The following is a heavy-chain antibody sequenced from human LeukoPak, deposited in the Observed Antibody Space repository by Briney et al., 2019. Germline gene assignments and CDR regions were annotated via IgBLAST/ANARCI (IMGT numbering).Heavy chain of an antibody. D-gene: IGHD3-10*01. J-gene: IGHJ4*02. CDR3: ARDLPDGSGSPY. V-gene: IGHV1-69*13. CDR1: GGTFSSYA. CDR2: IIPIFGTA. Sequence: SVKVSCKASGGTFSSYAISWVRQAPGQGLEWMGGIIPIFGTANYAQKFQGRVTITADESTSTAYMELSSLRSEDTAVYYCARDLPDGSGSPYWGQGTPVTVSS.